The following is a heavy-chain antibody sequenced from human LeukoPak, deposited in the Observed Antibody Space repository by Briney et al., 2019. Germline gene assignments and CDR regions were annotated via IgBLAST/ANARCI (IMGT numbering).Heavy chain of an antibody. D-gene: IGHD2-2*01. CDR3: ARAYCSATSCYPGLFDF. Sequence: SETLSLTCTVSGGSISSYHWSWIRQPPGKGLEWIGYIYYSENTNYNPTLKSRVTISVETSKNQFSLRLTSVTAADTAVYYCARAYCSATSCYPGLFDFWGRGTLVTVSS. J-gene: IGHJ4*02. CDR1: GGSISSYH. CDR2: IYYSENT. V-gene: IGHV4-59*01.